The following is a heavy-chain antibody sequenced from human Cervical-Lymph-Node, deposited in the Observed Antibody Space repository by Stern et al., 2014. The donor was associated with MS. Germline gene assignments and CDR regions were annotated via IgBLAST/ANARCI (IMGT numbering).Heavy chain of an antibody. CDR2: IYPGDSDT. V-gene: IGHV5-51*01. CDR3: ARYFDMGTGLPSYFDH. J-gene: IGHJ4*02. D-gene: IGHD3/OR15-3a*01. CDR1: GYSFSSYW. Sequence: VQLVESGAEGKKPGESLKISCQGSGYSFSSYWIGWVRQMPGQGLEWVGSIYPGDSDTRSSPSFQGQVTFSADKSINTACLQWSSLKASDSAIYYCARYFDMGTGLPSYFDHWGQGTLVTVSS.